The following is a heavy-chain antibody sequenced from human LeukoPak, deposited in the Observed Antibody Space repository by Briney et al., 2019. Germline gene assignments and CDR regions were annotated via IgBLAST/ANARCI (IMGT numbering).Heavy chain of an antibody. Sequence: GGSLRLSCAASGFTFSSYAMHWVRQAPGKGLEWVAVISYDGSNKYYADSVKGRFTISRDNSKNTLYLQMNSLRAEDTAVYYCASPLEDTAMVQPFDYWGQGTLVTVSS. V-gene: IGHV3-30-3*01. CDR2: ISYDGSNK. J-gene: IGHJ4*02. CDR3: ASPLEDTAMVQPFDY. D-gene: IGHD5-18*01. CDR1: GFTFSSYA.